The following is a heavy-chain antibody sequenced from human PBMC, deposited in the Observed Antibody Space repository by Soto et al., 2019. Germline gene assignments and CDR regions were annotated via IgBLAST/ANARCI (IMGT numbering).Heavy chain of an antibody. CDR2: IWYDGSNK. V-gene: IGHV3-33*01. Sequence: RGSLILSCAASGFTFSSYGMHWVRQAPGKGLEWVAVIWYDGSNKYYADSVKGRFTISRDNSKNTLYLQMNSLRAEDTAVYYCARCLIGYSIPPIFDYCGQATLVTVSS. CDR1: GFTFSSYG. D-gene: IGHD3-22*01. CDR3: ARCLIGYSIPPIFDY. J-gene: IGHJ4*02.